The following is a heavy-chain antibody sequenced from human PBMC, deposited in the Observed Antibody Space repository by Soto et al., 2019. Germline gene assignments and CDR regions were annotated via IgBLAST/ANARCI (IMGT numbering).Heavy chain of an antibody. D-gene: IGHD3-10*01. J-gene: IGHJ5*02. CDR2: ISSSSSYI. Sequence: GGSLRLSCAASGFTFSSYSMNWVRQAPGKGLEWVSSISSSSSYIYYADSVKGRFTISRDNAKNSLYLQMNSLRAEDTAVYYCARRAVVPGVYWFDPWGQGTLVTVSS. CDR1: GFTFSSYS. CDR3: ARRAVVPGVYWFDP. V-gene: IGHV3-21*01.